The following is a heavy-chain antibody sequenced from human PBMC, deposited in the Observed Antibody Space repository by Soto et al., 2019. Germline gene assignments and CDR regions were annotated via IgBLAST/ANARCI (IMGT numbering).Heavy chain of an antibody. V-gene: IGHV1-3*01. Sequence: ASVKVSCKASGYTYISYSMHWVRQAPGQRLEWKGKINVGNGNKKYSQNFQGRVTINQDKSASTAYMELSSLTSEDTAVYYCAREKWGSGSRWLDPWGQGTLVTVSS. CDR2: INVGNGNK. CDR1: GYTYISYS. J-gene: IGHJ5*02. CDR3: AREKWGSGSRWLDP. D-gene: IGHD6-19*01.